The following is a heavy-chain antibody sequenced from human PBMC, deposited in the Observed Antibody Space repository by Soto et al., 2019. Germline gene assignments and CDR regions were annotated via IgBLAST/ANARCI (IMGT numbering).Heavy chain of an antibody. CDR3: AHKDIVLVPAEDWFDP. J-gene: IGHJ5*02. CDR1: GFSLSTSGVG. D-gene: IGHD2-2*01. V-gene: IGHV2-5*02. Sequence: SGSTLVNPTQTLTLTCTFSGFSLSTSGVGVGWIRQPPGKALEWLALIYWDDDKRYSPSLKSRLTITKDTSKNQVVLTMTNMDPVDTATYYCAHKDIVLVPAEDWFDPWGQGTLVTVSS. CDR2: IYWDDDK.